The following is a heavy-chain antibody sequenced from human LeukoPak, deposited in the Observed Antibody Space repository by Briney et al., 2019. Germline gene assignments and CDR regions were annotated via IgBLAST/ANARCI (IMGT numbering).Heavy chain of an antibody. D-gene: IGHD2-15*01. CDR3: SKDRWGSGGSGGGDY. CDR2: ISKTGGST. V-gene: IGHV3-23*01. J-gene: IGHJ4*02. CDR1: VFTLCSYA. Sequence: GGSLRHSRAAPVFTLCSYAMTWVRHSPGKGLEWGSNISKTGGSTYYADSVKGRFTISRDNSKNTLYPQMNSLRVEDTAVYYCSKDRWGSGGSGGGDYWGQGTLVTVSS.